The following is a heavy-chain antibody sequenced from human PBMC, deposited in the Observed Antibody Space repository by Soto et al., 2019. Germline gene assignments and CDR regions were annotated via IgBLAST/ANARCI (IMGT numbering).Heavy chain of an antibody. CDR3: AKYTSADDY. V-gene: IGHV3-7*01. CDR2: INQDGSQR. CDR1: GFTFSNYW. J-gene: IGHJ4*02. Sequence: EVQLVESGGGLVQPGGSLRLSCAGSGFTFSNYWMNWVRQAPGKGLEWVANINQDGSQRYYVDSVKGRFTISRDNAKNSLYLQMNSLRAEHTAVYYCAKYTSADDYWGQGTLVTVSS. D-gene: IGHD3-10*01.